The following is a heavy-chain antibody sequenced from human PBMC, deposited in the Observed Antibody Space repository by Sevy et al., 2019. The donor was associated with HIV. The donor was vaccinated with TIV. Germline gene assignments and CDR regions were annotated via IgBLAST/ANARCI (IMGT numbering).Heavy chain of an antibody. CDR2: ISGSGGST. CDR1: GFTFSSYA. D-gene: IGHD3-10*01. CDR3: AKVVRDYYGSGSYYWFDY. Sequence: GESLKISCAASGFTFSSYAMSWVRQAPGKGLEWVSAISGSGGSTYYADSVKGRFTISRDNSKNTLYLQMNSLRAEDTAVYYCAKVVRDYYGSGSYYWFDYWGQGTLVTVSS. V-gene: IGHV3-23*01. J-gene: IGHJ4*02.